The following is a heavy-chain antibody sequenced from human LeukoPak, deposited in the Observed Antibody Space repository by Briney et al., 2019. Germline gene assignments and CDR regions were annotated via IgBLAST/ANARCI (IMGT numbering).Heavy chain of an antibody. CDR1: GFTFSSYG. Sequence: PGGSLRLSCAASGFTFSSYGMHWVRQAPGKGLEWVAFIRYDGSNKYYADSVKGRFTISRDNSKNTLYLQMNSLRAEDTAVYYCAKDPIILNKQIAAAGPGVAWGQGTLVTVSS. V-gene: IGHV3-30*02. D-gene: IGHD6-13*01. CDR2: IRYDGSNK. CDR3: AKDPIILNKQIAAAGPGVA. J-gene: IGHJ4*02.